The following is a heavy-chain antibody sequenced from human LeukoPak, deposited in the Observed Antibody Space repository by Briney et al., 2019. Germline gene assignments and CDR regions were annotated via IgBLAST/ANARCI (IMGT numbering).Heavy chain of an antibody. J-gene: IGHJ4*02. CDR3: ATLVIAVAGGFGDY. Sequence: ASVKVSCKASGYTFTGYYMHWVRQAPGQGFEWMGWINPNSGGTNYAQKFQGRVTMTRDTSISTGYMELSRLRSDDTAVYYCATLVIAVAGGFGDYWGQGTLVTVSS. D-gene: IGHD6-19*01. CDR1: GYTFTGYY. CDR2: INPNSGGT. V-gene: IGHV1-2*02.